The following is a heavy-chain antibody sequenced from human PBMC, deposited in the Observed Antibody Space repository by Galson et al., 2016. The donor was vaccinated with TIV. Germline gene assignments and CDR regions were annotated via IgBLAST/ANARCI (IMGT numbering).Heavy chain of an antibody. J-gene: IGHJ4*02. CDR3: ASPHSGSYDFDY. Sequence: SVKVSCKASGYTFTRYYIHWVRQAAGQGLEWMGIIDPSNGGTTYAQKFQGRLTLTRDTSTSTVYFELSSLTSEDTALYYCASPHSGSYDFDYWGPGTLVTVSS. V-gene: IGHV1-46*03. D-gene: IGHD3-16*01. CDR2: IDPSNGGT. CDR1: GYTFTRYY.